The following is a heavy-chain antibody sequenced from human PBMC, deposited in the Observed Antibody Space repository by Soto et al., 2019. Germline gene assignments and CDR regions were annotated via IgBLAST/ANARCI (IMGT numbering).Heavy chain of an antibody. CDR1: GYTFTSYG. D-gene: IGHD3-16*01. CDR2: ISAYNGNT. V-gene: IGHV1-18*01. Sequence: ASVKVSCKASGYTFTSYGISWVRQAPGQGLEWMGWISAYNGNTNYAQKLQGRVTMTTDTSTSTAYMELRSLRSDDTAVYYCARERAYDYIWGSSEGYFDYWGQGTLVTAPQ. CDR3: ARERAYDYIWGSSEGYFDY. J-gene: IGHJ4*02.